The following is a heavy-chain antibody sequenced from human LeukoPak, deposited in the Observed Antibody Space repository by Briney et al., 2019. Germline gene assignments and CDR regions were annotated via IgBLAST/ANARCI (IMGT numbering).Heavy chain of an antibody. CDR1: GFTFSNAW. CDR3: TTDLGIVVVITAYFDY. J-gene: IGHJ4*02. Sequence: GGSLRLSCAASGFTFSNAWMSWVRKAPGKGLEWVGRIKSKTDGGTTDYAAPVKGRFTISRNDSKNTLYLQMNSLKTEDTAVYYCTTDLGIVVVITAYFDYWGRGTLVTVSS. V-gene: IGHV3-15*01. CDR2: IKSKTDGGTT. D-gene: IGHD3-22*01.